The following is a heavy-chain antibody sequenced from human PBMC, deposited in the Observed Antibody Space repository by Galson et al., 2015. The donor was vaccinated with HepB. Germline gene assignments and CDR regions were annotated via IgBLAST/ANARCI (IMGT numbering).Heavy chain of an antibody. CDR2: IWYDGSNK. V-gene: IGHV3-33*01. CDR1: GFTFSSYG. Sequence: SLRLSCAASGFTFSSYGMHWVRQAPGKGLEWVAVIWYDGSNKYYADSVKGRFTISRDNSKNTLYLQMNSLRAEDTAVYYCARGVVLWFGELSHFDYWGQGTLVTVSS. CDR3: ARGVVLWFGELSHFDY. D-gene: IGHD3-10*01. J-gene: IGHJ4*02.